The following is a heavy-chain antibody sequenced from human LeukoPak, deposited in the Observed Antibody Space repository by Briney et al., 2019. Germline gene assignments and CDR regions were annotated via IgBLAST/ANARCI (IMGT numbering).Heavy chain of an antibody. CDR1: GYTFTGYY. CDR2: INPNSGGT. CDR3: ARGERLRLRSDAFDI. J-gene: IGHJ3*02. V-gene: IGHV1-2*02. Sequence: ASVKVSCKASGYTFTGYYMHWVRQAPGQGLEWMGWINPNSGGTNYAQKFQGRVTMTRDTSISTAYMELSRLISDDTAVYYCARGERLRLRSDAFDIWGQGTMVTVSS. D-gene: IGHD3-3*01.